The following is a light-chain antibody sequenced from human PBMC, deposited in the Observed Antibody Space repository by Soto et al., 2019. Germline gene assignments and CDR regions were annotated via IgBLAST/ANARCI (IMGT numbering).Light chain of an antibody. J-gene: IGKJ4*01. CDR3: QHYGTWPPVRV. V-gene: IGKV3-15*01. CDR2: PTS. CDR1: QSVSGN. Sequence: VVRTQSTSTLSVSPGERATLSCRASQSVSGNLDWYQPKPGQGPRLLIYPTSTRATGIPARFSGSGSGTEFTLTISSLQSEDYALYYCQHYGTWPPVRVFGGGTNVEIK.